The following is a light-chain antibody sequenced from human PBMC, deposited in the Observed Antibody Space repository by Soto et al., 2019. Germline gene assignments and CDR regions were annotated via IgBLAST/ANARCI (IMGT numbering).Light chain of an antibody. Sequence: QAVVTQEPSLTVSPGGTVTLTCGSSTGAVTSDHYPYWFQQKPGQAPRALIFDTTNKHSWTPARFSGFLLGGKAALTLSGEQPEDEADYYCLLLGGPRVFGGGTKLTVL. V-gene: IGLV7-46*01. CDR3: LLLGGPRV. CDR2: DTT. CDR1: TGAVTSDHY. J-gene: IGLJ2*01.